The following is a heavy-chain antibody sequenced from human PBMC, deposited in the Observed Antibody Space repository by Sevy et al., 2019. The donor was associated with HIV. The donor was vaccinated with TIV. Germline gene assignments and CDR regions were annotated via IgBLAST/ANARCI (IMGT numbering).Heavy chain of an antibody. Sequence: SETLSLTCAVYGGSFSGYYWSWIRQPPGKGLEWIGEINHSGSTNYNPSLKSRVTISVDTSKNQFSLKLSSVTAADSAVYYCARGMYYYDSSGYRFDPWGQGTLVTVSS. D-gene: IGHD3-22*01. V-gene: IGHV4-34*01. CDR3: ARGMYYYDSSGYRFDP. CDR1: GGSFSGYY. CDR2: INHSGST. J-gene: IGHJ5*02.